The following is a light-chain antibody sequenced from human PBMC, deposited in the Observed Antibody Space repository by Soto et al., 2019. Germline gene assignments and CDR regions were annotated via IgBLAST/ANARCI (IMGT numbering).Light chain of an antibody. J-gene: IGKJ4*01. CDR3: QYYDNAPLT. V-gene: IGKV1-27*01. CDR1: QDISTY. CDR2: AAY. Sequence: DIQMTQAPSSLSASVGDRVTITCRARQDISTYLAWYQQKPGKVPKLLISAAYTLQSGVPPRFSGSGSGTDFTLTIRSLQPEDFATYSCQYYDNAPLTFGGGTKVEIK.